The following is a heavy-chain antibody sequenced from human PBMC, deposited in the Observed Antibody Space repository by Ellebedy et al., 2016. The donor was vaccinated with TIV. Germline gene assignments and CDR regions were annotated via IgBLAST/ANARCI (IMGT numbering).Heavy chain of an antibody. CDR1: GFTFSSYA. D-gene: IGHD2-2*01. CDR2: ISGSGGST. Sequence: GGSLRLXXAASGFTFSSYAMSWVRQAPGKGLEWVSAISGSGGSTYYADSVKGRFTISRDNSKNTLYLQMNSLRAEDTAVYYCAKDRVVVPAARYFDYWGQGTLVTVSS. V-gene: IGHV3-23*01. J-gene: IGHJ4*02. CDR3: AKDRVVVPAARYFDY.